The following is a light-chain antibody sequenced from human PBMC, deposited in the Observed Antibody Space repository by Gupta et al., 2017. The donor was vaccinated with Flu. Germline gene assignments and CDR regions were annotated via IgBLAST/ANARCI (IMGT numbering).Light chain of an antibody. CDR2: GNN. Sequence: QSVLTQPPSVSVAPGQRDTISCTGTSSNIGANYDVHWYLHLPGAAPQLLIHGNNNRPSGVPDRFSASKSGTSASLAITGLQADDEADYYCQSFDSSLSAYVFGTGTRVTVL. CDR3: QSFDSSLSAYV. J-gene: IGLJ1*01. CDR1: SSNIGANYD. V-gene: IGLV1-40*01.